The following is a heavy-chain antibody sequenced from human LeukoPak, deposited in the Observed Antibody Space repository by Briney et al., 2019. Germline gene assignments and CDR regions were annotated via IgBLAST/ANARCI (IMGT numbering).Heavy chain of an antibody. J-gene: IGHJ4*02. V-gene: IGHV4-39*07. CDR1: GGSISSSSYY. CDR2: INHSGST. CDR3: ARRFY. Sequence: PSETLSLTCTVSGGSISSSSYYWGWIRQPPGKGLEWIGEINHSGSTNYNPSLKSRVTISVDTSKNQFSLKLSSVTAADTAVYYCARRFYWGQGTLVTVSS.